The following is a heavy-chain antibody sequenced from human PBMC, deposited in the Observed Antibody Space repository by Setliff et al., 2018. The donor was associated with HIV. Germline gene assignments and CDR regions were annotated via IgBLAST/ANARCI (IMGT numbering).Heavy chain of an antibody. CDR1: RFTFSCYW. D-gene: IGHD1-26*01. V-gene: IGHV3-7*03. Sequence: PGGSLRLSCVSSRFTFSCYWMTWVRQAPGKGLEWVTNIKQDGTEKYYVDSVKGRFTISRDNAKNSLYLQMNSLRAEDTAVYYCARAKTSGTYCGWSYWGQGTLVTVSS. CDR3: ARAKTSGTYCGWSY. CDR2: IKQDGTEK. J-gene: IGHJ4*02.